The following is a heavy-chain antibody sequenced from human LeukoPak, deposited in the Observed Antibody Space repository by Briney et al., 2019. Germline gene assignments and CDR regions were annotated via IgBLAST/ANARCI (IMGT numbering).Heavy chain of an antibody. V-gene: IGHV1-2*02. J-gene: IGHJ6*02. D-gene: IGHD6-13*01. CDR3: ARDPRIAAAGTYYCYYGMDV. CDR1: GYTFTGYY. Sequence: ASVKVSCKASGYTFTGYYMHWVRQAPGQGLEWMGWINPNSGGTNYAQKFQGRVTMTRDTSISTAYMELSRLRSDDTAVYYCARDPRIAAAGTYYCYYGMDVWGQGTTVTVPS. CDR2: INPNSGGT.